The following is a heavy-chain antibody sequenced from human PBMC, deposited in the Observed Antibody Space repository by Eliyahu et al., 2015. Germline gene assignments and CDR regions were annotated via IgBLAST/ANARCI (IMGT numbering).Heavy chain of an antibody. CDR2: LSGSGDTT. CDR3: AKDLGIAMAGTFDY. Sequence: EVRLLEFGGGLVQPGGSLRLSCAASGITFSNYAMSWIRQAPGKGLEWVSALSGSGDTTHYADSVKGRFTISRDNSKNTLYLQMNSLRAEDTAVYYCAKDLGIAMAGTFDYWGQGTLVTVSS. CDR1: GITFSNYA. V-gene: IGHV3-23*01. D-gene: IGHD5-18*01. J-gene: IGHJ4*02.